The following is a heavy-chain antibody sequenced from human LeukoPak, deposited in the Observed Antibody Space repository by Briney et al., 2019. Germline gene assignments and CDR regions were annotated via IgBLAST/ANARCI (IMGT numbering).Heavy chain of an antibody. V-gene: IGHV1-24*01. CDR1: GYTLTELS. CDR3: ATVPDYVWGSYPYY. Sequence: ASVKVSCKVSGYTLTELSMHWVRQAPGKGLEWMGGFDPEDGETIYAQKFQGRVTMTEDTSTDTAYMELSSLRSEDTAVYYCATVPDYVWGSYPYYWGRGTLVTVSS. D-gene: IGHD3-16*02. J-gene: IGHJ4*02. CDR2: FDPEDGET.